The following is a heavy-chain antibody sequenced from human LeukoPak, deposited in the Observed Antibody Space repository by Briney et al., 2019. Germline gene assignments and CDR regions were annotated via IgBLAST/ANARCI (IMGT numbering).Heavy chain of an antibody. D-gene: IGHD3-16*01. Sequence: GGSLRLSCAASGFTFSSYWMNWARQAPGKGLEWVASINHNGNVNYYVDSVKGRFTISRDNAKNSLYLQMSNLRAEDTAVYFCARGGGLDAWGQGATVAVSS. CDR1: GFTFSSYW. CDR2: INHNGNVN. V-gene: IGHV3-7*03. J-gene: IGHJ6*02. CDR3: ARGGGLDA.